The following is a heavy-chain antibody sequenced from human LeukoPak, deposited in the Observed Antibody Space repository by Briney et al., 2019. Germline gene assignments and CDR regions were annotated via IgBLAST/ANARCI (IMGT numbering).Heavy chain of an antibody. J-gene: IGHJ6*03. V-gene: IGHV3-7*01. CDR1: GLTFSRYW. CDR2: IKQDGSEK. Sequence: PGGSLRLSCAASGLTFSRYWMSWVRQAPGKGLGWVANIKQDGSEKYYVDSVKGRFTISRDNAKNSLYLQMNSLRAEDTAVYYCARYYYYYMDVWGKGTTVTVSS. CDR3: ARYYYYYMDV.